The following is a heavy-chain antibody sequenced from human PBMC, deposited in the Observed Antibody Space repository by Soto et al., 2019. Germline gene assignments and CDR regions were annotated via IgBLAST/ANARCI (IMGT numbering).Heavy chain of an antibody. CDR3: AKDHGWRWLSFDNYYYGMDV. Sequence: GGSLRLSCAASGFTFSSYGMHWVRQAPGKGLEWVAVISYDGSNKYYADSVKGRFTISRDNSKNTLYLQMNSLRAEDMAVYYCAKDHGWRWLSFDNYYYGMDVWGQGTTVTVSS. CDR1: GFTFSSYG. J-gene: IGHJ6*02. D-gene: IGHD3-22*01. V-gene: IGHV3-30*18. CDR2: ISYDGSNK.